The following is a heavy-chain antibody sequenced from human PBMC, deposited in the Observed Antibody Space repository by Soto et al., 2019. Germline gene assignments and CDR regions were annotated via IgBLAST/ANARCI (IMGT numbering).Heavy chain of an antibody. CDR2: IFPADSDT. V-gene: IGHV5-51*01. D-gene: IGHD2-15*01. CDR3: ASSVVVPSTMNYFDY. Sequence: PGDSLTISCKGSGNRFSNYWIALVRQMPGKGLEWMGIIFPADSDTKYSPSFQGQVTISADKSISTAYLQWSSLKASDTAMYYCASSVVVPSTMNYFDYWGQGSLVTVSS. CDR1: GNRFSNYW. J-gene: IGHJ4*02.